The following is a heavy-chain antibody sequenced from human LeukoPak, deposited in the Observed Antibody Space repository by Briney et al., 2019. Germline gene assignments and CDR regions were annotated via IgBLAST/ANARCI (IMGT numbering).Heavy chain of an antibody. D-gene: IGHD5-12*01. Sequence: GESLKISCKGSVYSFTTYWIGWVRQMPGKGLEWMGIIYPGDSDTRYSPSFQGQVTISADKSISTAYLQWSSLKASDTAMYYCARSSSAYHSTFDFWGQGTLVTVSS. V-gene: IGHV5-51*01. CDR2: IYPGDSDT. CDR1: VYSFTTYW. CDR3: ARSSSAYHSTFDF. J-gene: IGHJ4*02.